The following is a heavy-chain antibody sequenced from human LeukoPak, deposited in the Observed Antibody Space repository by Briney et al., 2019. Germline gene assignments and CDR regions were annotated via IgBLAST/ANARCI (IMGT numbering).Heavy chain of an antibody. Sequence: ASVKVSCKASGYTFTSYAMHWVRQAPGQRLEWMGWINAGNGNTKYSQKFQGRVTITRDTSASTAYMEPSSLRSEDTAVYYCARAFGGSEFVFDYWGQGTLVTVSS. CDR3: ARAFGGSEFVFDY. D-gene: IGHD3-10*01. CDR1: GYTFTSYA. V-gene: IGHV1-3*01. J-gene: IGHJ4*02. CDR2: INAGNGNT.